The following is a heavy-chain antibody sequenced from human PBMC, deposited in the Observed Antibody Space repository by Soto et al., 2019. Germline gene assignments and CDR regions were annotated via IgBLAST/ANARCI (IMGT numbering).Heavy chain of an antibody. CDR1: GFTFSSYG. V-gene: IGHV3-33*01. CDR2: IWYDGSNK. CDR3: ALETFRGGWFDP. Sequence: QVQLVESGGGVVQPGRSLRLSCAASGFTFSSYGMHWVRQAPGKGLEWVAVIWYDGSNKYYADSVKGRFTISRDNSKNMLYLQMNSLRAEDTAVYYCALETFRGGWFDPWGQGTLVTVSS. J-gene: IGHJ5*02. D-gene: IGHD3-16*01.